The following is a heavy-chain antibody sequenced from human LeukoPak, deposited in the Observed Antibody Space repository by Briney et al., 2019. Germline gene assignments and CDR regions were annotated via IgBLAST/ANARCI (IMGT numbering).Heavy chain of an antibody. D-gene: IGHD2/OR15-2a*01. CDR3: ARQAPIEGFDY. V-gene: IGHV4-59*01. J-gene: IGHJ4*02. Sequence: SETLSLTCTVSGGSISSYYWSWIRQPPGKGLEWIGYIYYSGSTNYNPSLKSRVTISVDTSKNQFSLKLSSVTAADTAVYYCARQAPIEGFDYWGQGTLVTVSS. CDR1: GGSISSYY. CDR2: IYYSGST.